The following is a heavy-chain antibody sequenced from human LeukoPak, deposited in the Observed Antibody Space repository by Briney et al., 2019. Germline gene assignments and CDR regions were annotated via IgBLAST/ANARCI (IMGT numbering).Heavy chain of an antibody. CDR1: GFTFDDYA. CDR3: AKGLRYYYYYGMDV. V-gene: IGHV3-9*01. D-gene: IGHD4-17*01. CDR2: ISWNSGSI. Sequence: PGRSLRLSCAASGFTFDDYAMHWVRQAPGKGLEWVSGISWNSGSIGYADSVKGRFTISRDNAKNSLYLQMNSLRAEDTALYYCAKGLRYYYYYGMDVWGQGTTVTVSS. J-gene: IGHJ6*02.